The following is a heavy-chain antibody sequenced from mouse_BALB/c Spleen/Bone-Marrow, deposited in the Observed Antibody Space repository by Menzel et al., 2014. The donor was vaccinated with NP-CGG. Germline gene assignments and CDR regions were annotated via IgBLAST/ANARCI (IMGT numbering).Heavy chain of an antibody. Sequence: VQLVESGPGPVQPSQSLSITCTVSGFFLTSYGVHWVRQSPGKGMEWLGVIWSDGSTDYNAAFISRLNISKDNSKSQIFLKMNSLQPNDTAIYFCARRDDCLFAYWGQGTLVTVSA. V-gene: IGHV2-2*02. CDR3: ARRDDCLFAY. CDR2: IWSDGST. D-gene: IGHD2-4*01. CDR1: GFFLTSYG. J-gene: IGHJ3*01.